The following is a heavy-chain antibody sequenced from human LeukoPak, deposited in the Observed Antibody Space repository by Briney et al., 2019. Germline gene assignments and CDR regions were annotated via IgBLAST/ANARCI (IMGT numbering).Heavy chain of an antibody. D-gene: IGHD2-21*02. CDR1: GGTFSSYA. J-gene: IGHJ3*02. V-gene: IGHV1-69*04. CDR3: ARHIVVVTAIPAFDI. Sequence: SVKVSCKASGGTFSSYAISWVRQAPGQGLEWMGRVIPILGIANYAQKFQGRVTITADNSTSTAYMELSSLRSEDTAVYYCARHIVVVTAIPAFDIWGQGTMVTVSS. CDR2: VIPILGIA.